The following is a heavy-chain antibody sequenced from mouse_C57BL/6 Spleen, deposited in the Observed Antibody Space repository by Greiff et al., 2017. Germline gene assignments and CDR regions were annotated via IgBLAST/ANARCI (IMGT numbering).Heavy chain of an antibody. CDR1: GFTFSDYG. Sequence: EVMLVESGGGLVKPGGSLKLSCAASGFTFSDYGMHWVRQAPEKGLEWVAYISSGSSTIYYADTVKGRFTISRDNAKNTLFLQMTSLRSEDTAMYYCAKAIYYDYARDYWGQGTSVTVSS. J-gene: IGHJ4*01. CDR3: AKAIYYDYARDY. CDR2: ISSGSSTI. D-gene: IGHD2-4*01. V-gene: IGHV5-17*01.